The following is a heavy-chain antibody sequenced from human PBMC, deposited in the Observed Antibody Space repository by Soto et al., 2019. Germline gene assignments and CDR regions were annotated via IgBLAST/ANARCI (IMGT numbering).Heavy chain of an antibody. Sequence: EVQLVESGGGLVKPGGSLRLSCAASGFTFSNAWMSWVRQAPGKVLEWVGRIKSKTDGGTTDYAAHVKGRFTISRDDSKNTLYLQMNSLKTEDTAVYYCTGHIVLMVYAMGLLYWGQGTLVTVSS. V-gene: IGHV3-15*01. CDR3: TGHIVLMVYAMGLLY. D-gene: IGHD2-8*01. CDR2: IKSKTDGGTT. J-gene: IGHJ4*02. CDR1: GFTFSNAW.